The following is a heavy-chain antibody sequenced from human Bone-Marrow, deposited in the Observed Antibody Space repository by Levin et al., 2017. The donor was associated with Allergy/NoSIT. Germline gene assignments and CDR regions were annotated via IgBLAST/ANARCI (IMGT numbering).Heavy chain of an antibody. J-gene: IGHJ6*02. CDR3: AKARIAVAGSGPRIYYYYYYGLDV. CDR1: GFTFSTYG. Sequence: GGSLRLSCVASGFTFSTYGMHWVRQAPGKGLEWVAVISYDGSNTYYADSVKGRFTVSRDNPKNTLYLQMNSLRLEDTAIYYCAKARIAVAGSGPRIYYYYYYGLDVWGQGTTVTVSS. V-gene: IGHV3-30*18. D-gene: IGHD6-19*01. CDR2: ISYDGSNT.